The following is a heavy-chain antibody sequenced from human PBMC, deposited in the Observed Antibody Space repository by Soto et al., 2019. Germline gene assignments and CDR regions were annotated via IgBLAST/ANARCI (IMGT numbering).Heavy chain of an antibody. D-gene: IGHD5-12*01. Sequence: QVQLVESGGGVVQPGRSLRLSCEASGFTFRTYGMHWVRQAPGKGLEGVAVISDDGRNKYNIASVEGRFTISRDNSKNRLYLQMNSLRTEDTAVYYCAKGGGYSYGTNDAFDIWGQGTMVIVSS. V-gene: IGHV3-30*18. CDR2: ISDDGRNK. CDR1: GFTFRTYG. J-gene: IGHJ3*02. CDR3: AKGGGYSYGTNDAFDI.